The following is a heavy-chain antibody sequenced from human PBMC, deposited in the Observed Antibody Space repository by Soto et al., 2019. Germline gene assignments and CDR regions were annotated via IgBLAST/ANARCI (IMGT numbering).Heavy chain of an antibody. CDR1: GGSISNAAYS. Sequence: QLQLQESGSGLVKPSHTLSLTCTVSGGSISNAAYSWSWIRQPPGKGLEWIGYIYPSGMPFYYPSLRSRVTISIDRSNDQFSLNLRSVTAADTVVYYCARERGGYGLFDSWGQGTLVTVSS. CDR2: IYPSGMP. D-gene: IGHD5-18*01. CDR3: ARERGGYGLFDS. V-gene: IGHV4-30-2*01. J-gene: IGHJ4*02.